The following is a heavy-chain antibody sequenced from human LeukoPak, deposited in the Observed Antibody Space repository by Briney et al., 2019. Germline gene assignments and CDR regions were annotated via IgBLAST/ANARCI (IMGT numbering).Heavy chain of an antibody. J-gene: IGHJ3*02. CDR2: IYYSGST. CDR1: GGSISSYY. D-gene: IGHD3-22*01. V-gene: IGHV4-59*08. CDR3: ARGPYSYDSSGAFDI. Sequence: PSETLSLTCTVSGGSISSYYWSWIRQPPGKGLEWIGYIYYSGSTNYDPSLKSRVTISVDTSKNQFSLKLSSVTAADTAVYFCARGPYSYDSSGAFDIWGQGTMVTVSS.